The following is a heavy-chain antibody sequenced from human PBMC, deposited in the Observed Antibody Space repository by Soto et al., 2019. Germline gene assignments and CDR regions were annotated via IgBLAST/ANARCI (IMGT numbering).Heavy chain of an antibody. CDR1: GNSVSSDINS. Sequence: SQTLSLTCALSGNSVSSDINSWNCIRQSPSRGLEWLGRTYYRSKWFHDYAASVKSRITINPDTSKNQFSLELNSMTPEDTAVYYCARGNALDVWGQGTVVTVSS. J-gene: IGHJ3*01. CDR3: ARGNALDV. V-gene: IGHV6-1*01. CDR2: TYYRSKWFH. D-gene: IGHD3-10*01.